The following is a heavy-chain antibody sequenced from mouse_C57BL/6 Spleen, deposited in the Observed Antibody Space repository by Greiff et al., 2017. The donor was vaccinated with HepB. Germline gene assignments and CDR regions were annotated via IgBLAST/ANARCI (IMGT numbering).Heavy chain of an antibody. D-gene: IGHD1-1*01. Sequence: VQLQQSGPELVKPGASVKMSCKASGYTFTDYNMHWVKQSHGKSLEWIGYINPNNGGTSYNQKFKGKATLTVNKSSSTAYMELRSLTSEDSAVYYCARERTTVVAPFDYWGQGTTLTVSS. V-gene: IGHV1-22*01. J-gene: IGHJ2*01. CDR1: GYTFTDYN. CDR3: ARERTTVVAPFDY. CDR2: INPNNGGT.